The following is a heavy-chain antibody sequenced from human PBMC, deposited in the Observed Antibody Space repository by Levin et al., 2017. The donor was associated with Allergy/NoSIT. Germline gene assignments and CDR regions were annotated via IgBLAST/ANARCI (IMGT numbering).Heavy chain of an antibody. CDR1: GGSMNSYY. CDR2: FYSSGSS. V-gene: IGHV4-59*01. J-gene: IGHJ4*02. CDR3: ARAGTPKPSSSSWSLPFDY. D-gene: IGHD6-13*01. Sequence: KTSETLSLRCTVSGGSMNSYYWSWIRQPPGKGLEWIGFFYSSGSSYSNPSLNSRVTMSVDTSKNQFSLNLFSVTAADTAVYYCARAGTPKPSSSSWSLPFDYWGQGALVTVSS.